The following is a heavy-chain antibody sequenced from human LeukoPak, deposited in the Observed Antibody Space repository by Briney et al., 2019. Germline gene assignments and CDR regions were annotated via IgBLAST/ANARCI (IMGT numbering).Heavy chain of an antibody. J-gene: IGHJ4*02. D-gene: IGHD2-15*01. CDR2: FYYTGST. Sequence: PSETLSLTCTVSGGSLSGCYWSWIRQPPGKGLEWIGCFYYTGSTNYNPSLKSRATISVDTSKSQFSLKLSSVTAADTAVYYCARHYCSGGSCYGLGAYWGQGTLVTVSS. CDR1: GGSLSGCY. CDR3: ARHYCSGGSCYGLGAY. V-gene: IGHV4-59*08.